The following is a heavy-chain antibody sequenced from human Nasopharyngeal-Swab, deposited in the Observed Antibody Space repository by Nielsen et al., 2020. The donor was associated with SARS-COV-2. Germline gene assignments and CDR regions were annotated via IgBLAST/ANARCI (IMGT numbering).Heavy chain of an antibody. CDR1: GGSISSYY. Sequence: SETLSLTCTVSGGSISSYYWSWIRQPPGKGLEWIGEINHSGSTNYNPSLKSRVTISVDTSKNQFSLKLSSVTAADTAVYYCARGRDDSSGYYRLFDYWGQGTLVTVSS. D-gene: IGHD3-22*01. J-gene: IGHJ4*02. CDR2: INHSGST. CDR3: ARGRDDSSGYYRLFDY. V-gene: IGHV4-34*01.